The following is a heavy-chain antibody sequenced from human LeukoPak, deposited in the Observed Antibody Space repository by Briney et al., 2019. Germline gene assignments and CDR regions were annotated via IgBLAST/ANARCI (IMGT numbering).Heavy chain of an antibody. CDR1: GFTFSGSA. CDR2: IRGKANNYAT. Sequence: GGSLRLSCAASGFTFSGSAMLWVRQASGKGLEWVGRIRGKANNYATAYGASVKGRFTISRDDSKNTAYLQMNSLKTEDTAVYYCTRGYYDSSQGYFQHWGQGTLVTVSS. CDR3: TRGYYDSSQGYFQH. V-gene: IGHV3-73*01. J-gene: IGHJ1*01. D-gene: IGHD3-22*01.